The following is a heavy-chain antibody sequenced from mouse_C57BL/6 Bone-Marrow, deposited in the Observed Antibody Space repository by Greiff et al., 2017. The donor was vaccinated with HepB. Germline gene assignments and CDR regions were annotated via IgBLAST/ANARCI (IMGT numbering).Heavy chain of an antibody. J-gene: IGHJ3*01. D-gene: IGHD4-1*01. V-gene: IGHV1-82*01. CDR2: IYPGDGDT. CDR1: GYAFSSSW. CDR3: ARSGGTGKWFAY. Sequence: QVQLKQSGPELVKPGASVKISCKASGYAFSSSWMNWVKQRPGKGLEWIGRIYPGDGDTNYNGKFKGKATLTADKSSSTAYMQLSSLTSEDSAVYFCARSGGTGKWFAYWGQGTLVTVSA.